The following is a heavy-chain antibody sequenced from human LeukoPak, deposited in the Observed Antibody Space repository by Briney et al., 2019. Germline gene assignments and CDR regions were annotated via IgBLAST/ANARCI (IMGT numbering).Heavy chain of an antibody. D-gene: IGHD2-21*02. J-gene: IGHJ4*02. V-gene: IGHV3-66*01. Sequence: PGGSLRLSCAASGFTVSNNYMSWVRQGPGKGLEWVSVIYSGGSTYYADSVKGRFTISRDNAKNSLYLQMSSLRAEDTAVYYCARMGLVTLDYWGQGTLVTVSS. CDR3: ARMGLVTLDY. CDR2: IYSGGST. CDR1: GFTVSNNY.